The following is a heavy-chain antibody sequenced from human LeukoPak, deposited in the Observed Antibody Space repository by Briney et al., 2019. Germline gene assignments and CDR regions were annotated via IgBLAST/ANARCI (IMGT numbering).Heavy chain of an antibody. Sequence: SETLSLTCAVSGYSISSGYYWGWIRQPPGKGLEWIGSIYHSGSTYYNPSLRSRVTISVDTSKNQFSLNLSSVTAADTAVYYCARARGYCSSTSCYGGGAFDIWGQGTMVTVSS. J-gene: IGHJ3*02. CDR1: GYSISSGYY. CDR2: IYHSGST. CDR3: ARARGYCSSTSCYGGGAFDI. V-gene: IGHV4-38-2*01. D-gene: IGHD2-2*01.